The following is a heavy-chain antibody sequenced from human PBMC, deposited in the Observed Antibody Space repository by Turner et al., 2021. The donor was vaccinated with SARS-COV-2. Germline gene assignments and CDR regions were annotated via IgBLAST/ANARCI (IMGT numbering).Heavy chain of an antibody. V-gene: IGHV1-2*07. D-gene: IGHD5-18*01. CDR3: ATDSYGTL. CDR2: INPNSCGT. CDR1: GYTFTDYY. Sequence: QVQLVQSGAEMKKPGASVKVSCKASGYTFTDYYMHWVRQAPGQGLEWMGWINPNSCGTNYAHKFQGRVTMTRDTSISTAYMELSRLRSDDTAVYYCATDSYGTLWGQGTLVTVSS. J-gene: IGHJ4*02.